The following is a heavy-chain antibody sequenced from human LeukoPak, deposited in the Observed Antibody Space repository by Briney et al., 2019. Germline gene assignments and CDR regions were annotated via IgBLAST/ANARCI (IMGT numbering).Heavy chain of an antibody. V-gene: IGHV1-69*05. CDR2: IIPIFGTA. Sequence: SVKVSCKASGGTFSSYAISWVRQDPGQGLEWMGGIIPIFGTANYAQKFQGRVTITTDESTSTAYMELSSLRSEDTAVYYCERGPNWNFSNWGQGTLVTVSS. J-gene: IGHJ4*02. D-gene: IGHD1-7*01. CDR3: ERGPNWNFSN. CDR1: GGTFSSYA.